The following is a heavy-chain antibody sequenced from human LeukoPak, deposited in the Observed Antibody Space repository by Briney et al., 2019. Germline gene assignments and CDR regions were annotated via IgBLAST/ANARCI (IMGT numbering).Heavy chain of an antibody. D-gene: IGHD6-13*01. CDR2: ISAYDGNT. CDR1: GLTFSNYG. J-gene: IGHJ3*02. CDR3: ANTVGQQLDSLDAFDI. V-gene: IGHV1-18*01. Sequence: GASVKVSCKASGLTFSNYGITWVRQAPGQGLEWVGWISAYDGNTNYAQKFQGRVTMTTDTSTSTAHMELRSLRSEDTAVYYCANTVGQQLDSLDAFDIWGQGTMVTVSS.